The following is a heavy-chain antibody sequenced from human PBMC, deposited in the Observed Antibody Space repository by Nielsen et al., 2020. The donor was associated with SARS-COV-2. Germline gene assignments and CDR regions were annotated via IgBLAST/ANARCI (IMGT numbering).Heavy chain of an antibody. D-gene: IGHD1-1*01. CDR2: IYYSGST. Sequence: SETLSLTCTVSGGSISSGDYYWSWIRQPPGKGLEWIGYIYYSGSTYYNPSLKSRVTISVDTSKNQFSLKLSSVTAADTDVYYCARGTQTDDNFDYWGQGTLVTVSS. CDR1: GGSISSGDYY. V-gene: IGHV4-30-4*01. CDR3: ARGTQTDDNFDY. J-gene: IGHJ4*02.